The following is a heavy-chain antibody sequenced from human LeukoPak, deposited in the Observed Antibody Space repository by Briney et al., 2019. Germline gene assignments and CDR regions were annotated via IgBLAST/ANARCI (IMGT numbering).Heavy chain of an antibody. J-gene: IGHJ4*02. CDR2: MNPNSGNT. Sequence: ASVKVSCKASGYTFTSYDINWVRQATGQGLEWMGWMNPNSGNTGYAQKFQGRVTMTRNTSISTAYLQWSSLKASDTAMYYCARLKFGSGWYFDYWGQGTLVTVSS. CDR1: GYTFTSYD. CDR3: ARLKFGSGWYFDY. V-gene: IGHV1-8*01. D-gene: IGHD6-19*01.